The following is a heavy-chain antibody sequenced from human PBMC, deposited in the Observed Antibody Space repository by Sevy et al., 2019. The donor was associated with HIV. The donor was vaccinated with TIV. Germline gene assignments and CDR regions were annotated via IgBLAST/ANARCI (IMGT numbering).Heavy chain of an antibody. CDR3: ARRAVSGYCTNGVCYTDYFDY. CDR2: IYYSGST. Sequence: SETLSLTCTVSGGSISSSSYYWGWIRQPPGKGLAWIGSIYYSGSTYYNPSLQSRVTISVDTSKNQFSLKLSSVTAADTAVYYCARRAVSGYCTNGVCYTDYFDYWGQGTLVTVSS. D-gene: IGHD2-8*01. V-gene: IGHV4-39*01. CDR1: GGSISSSSYY. J-gene: IGHJ4*02.